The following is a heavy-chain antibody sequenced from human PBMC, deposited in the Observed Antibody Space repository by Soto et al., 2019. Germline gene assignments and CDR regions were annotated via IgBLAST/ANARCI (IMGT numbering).Heavy chain of an antibody. J-gene: IGHJ4*02. V-gene: IGHV3-23*01. Sequence: LRLSCAASGFTFSTYAMSWVRQAPGKGLEWVSVISGSGVTTYYADSVKGRFTISRDNSKNTLYLQMNSLRAEDTAVFYCAKAVSGSIRYFDYWGQGTLVTVSS. CDR1: GFTFSTYA. CDR3: AKAVSGSIRYFDY. CDR2: ISGSGVTT. D-gene: IGHD1-26*01.